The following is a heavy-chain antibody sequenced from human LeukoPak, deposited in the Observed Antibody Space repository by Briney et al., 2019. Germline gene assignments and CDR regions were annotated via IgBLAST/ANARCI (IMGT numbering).Heavy chain of an antibody. D-gene: IGHD6-6*01. V-gene: IGHV4-59*01. J-gene: IGHJ6*03. CDR1: GGSISSYY. CDR2: IYYSGST. Sequence: SETLSLTCTVSGGSISSYYWSWIRQPPGKGLDWIGYIYYSGSTNYNPSLKSRVTISVDTSKNQFSLKLSSVTAADTAVYYCARADLSSSGAYYYYYMDVWGKGTTVTVSS. CDR3: ARADLSSSGAYYYYYMDV.